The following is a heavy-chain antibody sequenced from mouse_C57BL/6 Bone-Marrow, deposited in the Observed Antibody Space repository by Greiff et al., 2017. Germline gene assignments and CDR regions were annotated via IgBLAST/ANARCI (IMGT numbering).Heavy chain of an antibody. V-gene: IGHV5-6*01. CDR3: ARPHYDYDGVYFDY. Sequence: EVKLVESGGDLVKPGGSLKLSCAASGFTFSSYGMSWVRQTPDKRLEWVATISNGGSYTDYPDSVKGRFTISRDNAKNTLYLQMSSLKSEDTAMYYCARPHYDYDGVYFDYWGQGTTLTVSS. D-gene: IGHD2-4*01. J-gene: IGHJ2*01. CDR1: GFTFSSYG. CDR2: ISNGGSYT.